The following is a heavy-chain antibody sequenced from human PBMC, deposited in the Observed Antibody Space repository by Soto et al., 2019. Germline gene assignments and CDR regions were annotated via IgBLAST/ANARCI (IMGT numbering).Heavy chain of an antibody. Sequence: GSLRLSCAASGFTFSSYGMHWVRQAPGKGLEWVAVISYDGSNKYYADSVKGRFTISRDNSKNTLYLQMNSLRAEDTAVYYCAKDGLSYDSSGYPGYWGQGTLVTVSS. CDR1: GFTFSSYG. CDR2: ISYDGSNK. J-gene: IGHJ4*02. CDR3: AKDGLSYDSSGYPGY. V-gene: IGHV3-30*18. D-gene: IGHD3-22*01.